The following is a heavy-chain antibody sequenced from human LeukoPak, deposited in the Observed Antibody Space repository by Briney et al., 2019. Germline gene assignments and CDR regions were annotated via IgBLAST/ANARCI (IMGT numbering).Heavy chain of an antibody. V-gene: IGHV3-53*01. D-gene: IGHD6-19*01. J-gene: IGHJ3*02. CDR2: IYSGGST. CDR1: GFTVSSNY. Sequence: GGSLRLSCAASGFTVSSNYMSWVRQAPGKGLEWVSVIYSGGSTYYADSVKGRFTISRDNSKNSLYLQMNSLRAEDTAVYYCARGAVAAEVWLRANDAFDIWGQGTVVTVSS. CDR3: ARGAVAAEVWLRANDAFDI.